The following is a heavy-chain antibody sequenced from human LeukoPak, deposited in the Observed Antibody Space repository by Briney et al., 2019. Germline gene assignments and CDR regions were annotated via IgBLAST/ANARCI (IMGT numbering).Heavy chain of an antibody. CDR1: GYTFTGYY. CDR3: ARDRQQLVRASYYYGMDV. V-gene: IGHV1-2*02. D-gene: IGHD6-13*01. Sequence: ASVKVSCKASGYTFTGYYMHWVRQAPGQGLEWMGWINPNSGGTNYAQKFQGRATMTRDTSISTAYMELSRLRSDDTAVYYCARDRQQLVRASYYYGMDVWGQGTTVTVSS. CDR2: INPNSGGT. J-gene: IGHJ6*02.